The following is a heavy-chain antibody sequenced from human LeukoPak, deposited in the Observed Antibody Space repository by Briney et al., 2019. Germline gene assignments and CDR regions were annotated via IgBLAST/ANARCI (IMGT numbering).Heavy chain of an antibody. CDR1: GGSISSYY. D-gene: IGHD3-9*01. CDR3: ARRPDYDILTGYLYYFDY. Sequence: SETLSLTCTVSGGSISSYYRSWIRQPAGKGLEWIGRIYTSGSTNYNPSLKSRVTMSVDTSKNQFSLKLSSVTAADTAVYYCARRPDYDILTGYLYYFDYWGQGTLVTVSS. J-gene: IGHJ4*02. CDR2: IYTSGST. V-gene: IGHV4-4*07.